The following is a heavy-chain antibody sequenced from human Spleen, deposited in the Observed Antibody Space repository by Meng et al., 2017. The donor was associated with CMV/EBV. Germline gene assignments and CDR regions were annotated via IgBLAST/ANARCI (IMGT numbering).Heavy chain of an antibody. J-gene: IGHJ4*02. Sequence: YTFTSYGISWVRQAPGQGLEWMGWISAYNGNTNYAQKLQGRVTMTTDTSTSTAYMELGSLRSDDTAVYYCARVIGYCSSTSCYMGDYWGQGTLVTVSS. V-gene: IGHV1-18*01. CDR3: ARVIGYCSSTSCYMGDY. CDR1: YTFTSYG. D-gene: IGHD2-2*02. CDR2: ISAYNGNT.